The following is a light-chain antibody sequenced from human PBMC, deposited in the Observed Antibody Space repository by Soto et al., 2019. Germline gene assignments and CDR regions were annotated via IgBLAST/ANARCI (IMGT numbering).Light chain of an antibody. J-gene: IGKJ3*01. V-gene: IGKV3-20*01. Sequence: EVVLTQSPGTLSLSPGESATLSCRASQSVRGNYFAWYQQRPGQAPRLLVYGPSVRAAGIPDRFRGSGSRTEFNLTINRVEPEDFAVYSCHPFGMSPFTFGPGTTLDIK. CDR3: HPFGMSPFT. CDR2: GPS. CDR1: QSVRGNY.